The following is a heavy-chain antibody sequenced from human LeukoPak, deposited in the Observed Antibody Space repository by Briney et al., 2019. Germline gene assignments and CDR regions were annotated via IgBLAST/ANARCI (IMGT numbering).Heavy chain of an antibody. CDR3: ARDRTYGSSGYYFDY. CDR2: IYSGGTT. V-gene: IGHV3-66*01. Sequence: GGSLRLSCVVSGFTLCTNYMSWVRQAPGKGLDWVSIIYSGGTTNYADSVKGRFTISRDNTKNTLYLQLNSLRAEDTAVYYCARDRTYGSSGYYFDYWGQGTLVTVSS. D-gene: IGHD3-22*01. J-gene: IGHJ4*02. CDR1: GFTLCTNY.